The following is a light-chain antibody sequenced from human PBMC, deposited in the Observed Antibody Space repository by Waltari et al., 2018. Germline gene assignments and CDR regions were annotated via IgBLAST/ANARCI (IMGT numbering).Light chain of an antibody. Sequence: EIVLTQSPGTLSLSPGERATLSCRASQSVSSSYLAWYQQKPGQAPRLLIYGASSRATGSPDRVSGSGSGTDFTLTISRLEPEDFAVYYCQQYGSSPYTFGQGTKLEIK. J-gene: IGKJ2*01. CDR1: QSVSSSY. CDR2: GAS. V-gene: IGKV3-20*01. CDR3: QQYGSSPYT.